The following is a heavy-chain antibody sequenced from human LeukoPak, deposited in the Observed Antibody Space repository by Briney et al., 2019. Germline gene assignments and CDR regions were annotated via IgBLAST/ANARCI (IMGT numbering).Heavy chain of an antibody. D-gene: IGHD3-10*01. Sequence: ASVKVSCKASGYTFTSYAMHWVRQAPGQRLEWIGWINAGNGNTKYSQEFQGRVTITRDTSASTAYMELSSLRSEDMAVYYCARVGGGFGELLSFAYWGQGTLVTVSS. CDR1: GYTFTSYA. CDR2: INAGNGNT. V-gene: IGHV1-3*03. CDR3: ARVGGGFGELLSFAY. J-gene: IGHJ4*02.